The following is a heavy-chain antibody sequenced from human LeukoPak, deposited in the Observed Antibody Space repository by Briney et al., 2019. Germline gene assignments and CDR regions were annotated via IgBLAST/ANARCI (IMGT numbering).Heavy chain of an antibody. V-gene: IGHV4-39*07. J-gene: IGHJ4*02. CDR1: GGSISSSSYY. D-gene: IGHD3-16*02. CDR3: AREYYDYVWGGYRQFDY. CDR2: IYYSGST. Sequence: SETLSLTCTVSGGSISSSSYYWGWIRQPPGKGLEWIGSIYYSGSTYYNPSLKSRVTISVDTSKNQFSLKLSSVTAADTAVYYCAREYYDYVWGGYRQFDYWGQGTLVTVSS.